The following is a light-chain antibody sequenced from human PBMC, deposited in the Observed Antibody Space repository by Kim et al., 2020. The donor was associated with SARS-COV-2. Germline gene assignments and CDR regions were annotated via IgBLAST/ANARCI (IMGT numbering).Light chain of an antibody. CDR1: FGLGSDF. Sequence: SQDYASGITCSRHFGLGSDFVCWYQQKPCLCPALVIYQNNKRPSGTPARFAGSLSVNTATLNIGGTQGLDEADYFCQALDDTTTVFGGGTQLTVL. V-gene: IGLV3-1*01. J-gene: IGLJ3*02. CDR3: QALDDTTTV. CDR2: QNN.